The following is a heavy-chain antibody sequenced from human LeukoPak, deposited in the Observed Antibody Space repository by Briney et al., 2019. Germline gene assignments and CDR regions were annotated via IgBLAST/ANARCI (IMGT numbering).Heavy chain of an antibody. D-gene: IGHD6-19*01. J-gene: IGHJ6*03. CDR1: GYSISSGYY. V-gene: IGHV4-38-2*01. CDR2: IYHSGGT. Sequence: SETLSLTCAVSGYSISSGYYWGWIRQPPGKGLEWIGSIYHSGGTYYNPSLKSRVTISVDTSKNQFSLKLSSVTAADTAVYYCAILPPEEFHSSGWYAYYYYYMDVWGKGTTVTVSS. CDR3: AILPPEEFHSSGWYAYYYYYMDV.